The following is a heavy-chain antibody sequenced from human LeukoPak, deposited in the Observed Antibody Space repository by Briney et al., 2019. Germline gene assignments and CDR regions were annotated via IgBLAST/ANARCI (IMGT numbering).Heavy chain of an antibody. CDR1: GFTFSSYG. D-gene: IGHD5-24*01. J-gene: IGHJ3*02. CDR3: ARPGRDGYNLDAFDI. CDR2: IWYDGSNK. V-gene: IGHV3-33*01. Sequence: GGSLRLSCAASGFTFSSYGMHWVRQAPGKGLEWVAVIWYDGSNKYYADSVKGRFTISRDSSKNTLYLQMNSLRAEDTAVYYCARPGRDGYNLDAFDIWGQGTMVTVSS.